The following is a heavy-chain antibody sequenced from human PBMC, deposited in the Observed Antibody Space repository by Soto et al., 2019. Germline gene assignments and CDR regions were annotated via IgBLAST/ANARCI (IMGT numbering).Heavy chain of an antibody. CDR3: AKTYGFLGGYYVDY. J-gene: IGHJ4*02. CDR2: INPSGGST. Sequence: QVQLVQSGAEVKKPGASVKVSCEASGYTFTNYYIHWVRQAPGQGLEWMAVINPSGGSTRYAQKSQGRVTMTRDTSTSTVYMELSSLRSEDTAVYYCAKTYGFLGGYYVDYWGQGTLVTVSS. V-gene: IGHV1-46*01. D-gene: IGHD3-16*01. CDR1: GYTFTNYY.